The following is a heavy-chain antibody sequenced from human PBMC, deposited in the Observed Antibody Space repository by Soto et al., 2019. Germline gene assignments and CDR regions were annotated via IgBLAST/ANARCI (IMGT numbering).Heavy chain of an antibody. CDR2: ISYDGSNK. J-gene: IGHJ6*02. CDR3: AKDRLITMVPLHGMDV. V-gene: IGHV3-30*18. D-gene: IGHD3-10*01. Sequence: GGSLRLSCAAAGGTFSSYGRHWVRQAPGKGLEWVAVISYDGSNKYYADSVKGRFTISRDNSKNTLYLQMNSLRAEDTAVYYCAKDRLITMVPLHGMDVWGQGTTVTVSS. CDR1: GGTFSSYG.